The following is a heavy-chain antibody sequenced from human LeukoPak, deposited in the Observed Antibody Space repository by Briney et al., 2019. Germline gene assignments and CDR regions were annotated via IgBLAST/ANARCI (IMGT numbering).Heavy chain of an antibody. J-gene: IGHJ1*01. Sequence: GGSLRLSCAASGFTFSSYAMSWVRQAPGKGLEWVSAISGSGGSTYYADSVKGRFTISRDNSKNTLYLQMNSLRAEDTAVYYCAKDLDGIAAAGTYFQHWGQGTLVTVSS. CDR1: GFTFSSYA. D-gene: IGHD6-13*01. V-gene: IGHV3-23*01. CDR2: ISGSGGST. CDR3: AKDLDGIAAAGTYFQH.